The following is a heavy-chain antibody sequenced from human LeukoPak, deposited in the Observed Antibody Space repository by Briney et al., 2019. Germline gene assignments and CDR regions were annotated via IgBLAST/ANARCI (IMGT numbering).Heavy chain of an antibody. D-gene: IGHD6-13*01. V-gene: IGHV3-74*03. J-gene: IGHJ5*02. Sequence: GGSLRLSCAASGFTFSSSWMHWVRQAPGKGLVWVSRIYSDGSSTTYAGSVKGRFTISRDNANNTLYLQMDSLGAEDTALYYCARGGSTWLDPWGQGTLVTVSS. CDR1: GFTFSSSW. CDR3: ARGGSTWLDP. CDR2: IYSDGSST.